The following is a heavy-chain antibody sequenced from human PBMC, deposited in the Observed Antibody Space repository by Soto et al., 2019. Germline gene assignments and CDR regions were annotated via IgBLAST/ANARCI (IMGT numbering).Heavy chain of an antibody. V-gene: IGHV4-59*01. Sequence: PSETLSLTCTVSGGSISSYYWSWILQPPGKGLEWIGYIYYSGSTNYNPSLKSRVTISVDTSKNQFSLKLSSVTAADTAVYYCARDRPDETGVNWFAPRGQGTLVTVSS. CDR2: IYYSGST. D-gene: IGHD7-27*01. CDR3: ARDRPDETGVNWFAP. J-gene: IGHJ5*02. CDR1: GGSISSYY.